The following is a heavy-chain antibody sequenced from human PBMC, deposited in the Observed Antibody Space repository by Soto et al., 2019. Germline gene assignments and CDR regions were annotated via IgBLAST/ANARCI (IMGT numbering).Heavy chain of an antibody. V-gene: IGHV5-51*01. J-gene: IGHJ6*02. D-gene: IGHD6-13*01. Sequence: PGESLKISCKGSGYSFTSYWIGWVRQMPGKGLEWMGIIYPGDPDTRYSPSFQGQVAISADKSISTAYLQWSSLKASDTAMYYCARHLYSSTASYYYYGMDVWGQGTTVTVSS. CDR1: GYSFTSYW. CDR2: IYPGDPDT. CDR3: ARHLYSSTASYYYYGMDV.